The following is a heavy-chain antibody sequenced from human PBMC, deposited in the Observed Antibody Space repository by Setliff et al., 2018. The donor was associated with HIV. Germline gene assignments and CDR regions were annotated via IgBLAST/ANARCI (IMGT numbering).Heavy chain of an antibody. CDR1: GYIFTDYY. CDR2: INPNGGYT. D-gene: IGHD1-26*01. V-gene: IGHV1-2*02. CDR3: TTLVGANPWHDAFDI. Sequence: ASVKVSCKASGYIFTDYYIHWVRQAPGQGLEWMGWINPNGGYTNYAQKFLGRVTMTQDTSFTTAYLELNSLKTEDTAVYYCTTLVGANPWHDAFDIWGHGTMVTVSS. J-gene: IGHJ3*02.